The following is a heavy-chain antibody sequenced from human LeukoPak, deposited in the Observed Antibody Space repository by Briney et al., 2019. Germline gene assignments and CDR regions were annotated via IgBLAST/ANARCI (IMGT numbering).Heavy chain of an antibody. CDR3: ARRAGAYSHPYDY. D-gene: IGHD4/OR15-4a*01. CDR2: ISGSGGST. V-gene: IGHV3-23*01. Sequence: GGSLRLSCVASGFTFSTYGMSWVRQALGKGLEWVSAISGSGGSTYYADSVKGRFTISRDNSKNTLYLQMNSLRAEDTAVYYCARRAGAYSHPYDYWGQGTLVTVSS. CDR1: GFTFSTYG. J-gene: IGHJ4*02.